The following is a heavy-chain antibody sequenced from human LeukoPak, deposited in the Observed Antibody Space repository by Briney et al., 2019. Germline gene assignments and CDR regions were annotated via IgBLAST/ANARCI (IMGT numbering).Heavy chain of an antibody. J-gene: IGHJ4*02. CDR2: ISAYNGNT. CDR3: ARSATHRLAWTARSVWLPLDY. V-gene: IGHV1-18*01. D-gene: IGHD5-18*01. Sequence: ASVKVSCKASGYTFSNYGLSWVRQAPGQGLEWMGRISAYNGNTNYVQKFQGRVTMTTDTSTNTAHMELRSLRSADTAVYYCARSATHRLAWTARSVWLPLDYWGKGTLVTVSS. CDR1: GYTFSNYG.